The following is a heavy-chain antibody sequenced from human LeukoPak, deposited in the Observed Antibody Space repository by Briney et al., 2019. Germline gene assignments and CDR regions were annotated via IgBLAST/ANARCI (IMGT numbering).Heavy chain of an antibody. CDR3: AKDGSKSSWYSVALSLDY. Sequence: PGGSLRLSCAASGLTFSSYGMHWVRQAPGKGLEWVAVISYDGSNKYYADSVKGRFTISRDNSKNTLYLQMNSLRAEDTAVYYCAKDGSKSSWYSVALSLDYWGQGTLVTVSS. V-gene: IGHV3-30*18. J-gene: IGHJ4*02. CDR2: ISYDGSNK. D-gene: IGHD6-13*01. CDR1: GLTFSSYG.